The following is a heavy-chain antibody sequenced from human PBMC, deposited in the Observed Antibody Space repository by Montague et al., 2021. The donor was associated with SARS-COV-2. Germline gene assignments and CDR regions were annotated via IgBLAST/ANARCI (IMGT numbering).Heavy chain of an antibody. Sequence: LSLTCAVLGGSINSYYWSWIRQPPGKGLEWIGYIYYSESTNYNPSLKSRVTISVDTSKNQFSLKLSSVTAADTAVYYCARHGPFWVVSGVHGTFDIWGQGTMVTVSS. D-gene: IGHD2-21*01. CDR1: GGSINSYY. CDR2: IYYSEST. V-gene: IGHV4-59*08. J-gene: IGHJ3*02. CDR3: ARHGPFWVVSGVHGTFDI.